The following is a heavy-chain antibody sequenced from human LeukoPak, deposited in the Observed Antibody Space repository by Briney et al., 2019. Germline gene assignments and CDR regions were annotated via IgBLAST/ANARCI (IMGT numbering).Heavy chain of an antibody. Sequence: SETLSLTCSVSGGSVSSTSHYWTWIRQPPGKGLEWIGYIYYSGSTYYNPSLKSRVTISVDTSKNQFSLKLSSVTAADTAVYYCARDRGYCSGGSCYQPDYWGQGTLVTVSS. V-gene: IGHV4-61*01. J-gene: IGHJ4*02. CDR3: ARDRGYCSGGSCYQPDY. CDR1: GGSVSSTSHY. CDR2: IYYSGST. D-gene: IGHD2-15*01.